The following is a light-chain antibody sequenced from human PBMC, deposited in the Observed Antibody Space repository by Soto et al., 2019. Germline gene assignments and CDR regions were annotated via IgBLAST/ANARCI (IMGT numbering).Light chain of an antibody. CDR1: SGDVGGYNY. CDR3: SSYTSSSTPYV. J-gene: IGLJ1*01. V-gene: IGLV2-14*01. Sequence: QSALTQPASVSGSPGQSITIPCTGTSGDVGGYNYVSWYQQHPGKAPKLMIYDVSNRPSGVSNRFSGSKSGNTASLTISGLQAEDEADYYCSSYTSSSTPYVFGTGTKVTVL. CDR2: DVS.